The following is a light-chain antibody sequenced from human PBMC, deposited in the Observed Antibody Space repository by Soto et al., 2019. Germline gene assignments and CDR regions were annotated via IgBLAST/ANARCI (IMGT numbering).Light chain of an antibody. CDR3: HQRSNWPLT. CDR2: DAS. J-gene: IGKJ4*01. Sequence: EIVLTQSPATLSLSPGERATLSCRASQSVRSYLAWYQQKLGQSPRLLIYDASNRATGIPDRFSGSGSGTDFTLTISSLEPEDFAVYYCHQRSNWPLTFGGGTKVDIK. V-gene: IGKV3-11*01. CDR1: QSVRSY.